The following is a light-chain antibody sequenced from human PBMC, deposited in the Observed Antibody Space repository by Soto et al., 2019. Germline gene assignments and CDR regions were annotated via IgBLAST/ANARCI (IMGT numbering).Light chain of an antibody. J-gene: IGKJ1*01. Sequence: DIQMTQSPSTLSASVGYRVTITCRASQNVERWLAWYQQKPGKAPKLLLYDVSSLESGVPSRFSGSGSGTEFIPTINGLQPDDFATYFCQQFKSGTWTFGHGTKVDIK. V-gene: IGKV1-5*01. CDR3: QQFKSGTWT. CDR2: DVS. CDR1: QNVERW.